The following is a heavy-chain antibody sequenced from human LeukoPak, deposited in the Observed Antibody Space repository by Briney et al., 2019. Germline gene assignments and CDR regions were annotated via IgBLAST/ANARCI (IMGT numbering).Heavy chain of an antibody. V-gene: IGHV1-2*04. J-gene: IGHJ4*02. D-gene: IGHD4-17*01. CDR1: GYTFTGYY. Sequence: ASVKVSCKASGYTFTGYYMHWVRQAPGQGLEWMGWINPNGGGTNYAQKFQGWVTMTRDTSISTAYMELSRLRSDDTAVYYCARADYGDYSPRDYWGQGTLVTVSS. CDR2: INPNGGGT. CDR3: ARADYGDYSPRDY.